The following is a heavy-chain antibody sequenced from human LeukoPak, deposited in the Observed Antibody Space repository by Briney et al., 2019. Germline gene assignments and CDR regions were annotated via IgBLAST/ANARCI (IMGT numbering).Heavy chain of an antibody. Sequence: GGSLRLSCAAAGFTSSKYWMNWVRQAPGKGLEWVANIKQDGSEKDYVDSVKGRFTISRDSAKNSLYLQMNSLRAEDTAVYYCARGSNGAFDIWGQGTMVTVSS. D-gene: IGHD1-1*01. CDR3: ARGSNGAFDI. J-gene: IGHJ3*02. CDR1: GFTSSKYW. V-gene: IGHV3-7*04. CDR2: IKQDGSEK.